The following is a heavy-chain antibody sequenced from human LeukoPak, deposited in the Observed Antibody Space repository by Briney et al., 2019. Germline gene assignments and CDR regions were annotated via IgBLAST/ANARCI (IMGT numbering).Heavy chain of an antibody. Sequence: ASVKVSCKASGYTFTSYGISWVRQAPGQGLEWMGWISAYNGNTNYAQKLQGRVTMTTDTSTSTAYMELRSLRSDDTAVYYCAREKSTMVRGASNFDYWGQGTLVTVSS. CDR2: ISAYNGNT. J-gene: IGHJ4*02. CDR1: GYTFTSYG. V-gene: IGHV1-18*01. D-gene: IGHD3-10*01. CDR3: AREKSTMVRGASNFDY.